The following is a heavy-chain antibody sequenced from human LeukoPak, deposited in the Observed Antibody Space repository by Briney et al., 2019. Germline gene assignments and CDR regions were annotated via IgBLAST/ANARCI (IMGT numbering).Heavy chain of an antibody. D-gene: IGHD3-10*01. Sequence: GGSLRLSCAASGFTVSSNYMSWVRQAPGKGLEWVSVIYSGGSTYYADSVKGRFTISRDNSKNTLYLQMNSLRAEDTAVYYCARGLSNSGSYYPYYYYGMDVWGQGTTVTVSS. CDR1: GFTVSSNY. V-gene: IGHV3-66*02. J-gene: IGHJ6*02. CDR3: ARGLSNSGSYYPYYYYGMDV. CDR2: IYSGGST.